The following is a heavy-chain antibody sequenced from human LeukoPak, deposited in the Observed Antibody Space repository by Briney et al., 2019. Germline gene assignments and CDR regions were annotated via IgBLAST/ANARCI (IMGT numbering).Heavy chain of an antibody. D-gene: IGHD3-22*01. J-gene: IGHJ4*02. CDR1: GGSVSSNIYY. Sequence: PSETLSLTCTLSGGSVSSNIYYWNWIRQPPGKGLEWIGYIYYSGSTNYNPSLKSRVTISVDTSKNQFSLKLTSLAAADTAVYCCAREDSSGYLGYWGQGTLVTVSS. CDR3: AREDSSGYLGY. V-gene: IGHV4-61*01. CDR2: IYYSGST.